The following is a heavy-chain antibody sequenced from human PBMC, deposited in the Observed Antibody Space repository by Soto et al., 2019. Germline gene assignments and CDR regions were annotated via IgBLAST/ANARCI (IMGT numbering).Heavy chain of an antibody. Sequence: QVHLVQSGAEVKKPGATVKVSCKGSGYAFTTYGITWVRQAPGQGLEWMGWISAHNGNTNYAQKLQGRVTVTRDTSTSTAYMELRSLRSDDTAVYYCARGRYGDYWGQGALVTVSS. CDR2: ISAHNGNT. V-gene: IGHV1-18*01. D-gene: IGHD1-1*01. CDR3: ARGRYGDY. CDR1: GYAFTTYG. J-gene: IGHJ4*02.